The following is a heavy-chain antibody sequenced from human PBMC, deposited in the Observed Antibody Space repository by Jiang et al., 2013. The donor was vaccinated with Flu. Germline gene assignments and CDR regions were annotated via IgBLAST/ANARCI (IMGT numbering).Heavy chain of an antibody. Sequence: GPGLVKPSETLSLTCTVSGGSISSNSYYWGWIRQPPGKGLEWIGSIYFSGSAYNNPSLKSRVTVSVDTSKNQFSLKVNSVTAADTAVYYCARGNHGSSGIYYYYGMDV. CDR1: GGSISSNSYY. CDR3: ARGNHGSSGIYYYYGMDV. CDR2: IYFSGSA. J-gene: IGHJ6*01. V-gene: IGHV4-39*07. D-gene: IGHD6-6*01.